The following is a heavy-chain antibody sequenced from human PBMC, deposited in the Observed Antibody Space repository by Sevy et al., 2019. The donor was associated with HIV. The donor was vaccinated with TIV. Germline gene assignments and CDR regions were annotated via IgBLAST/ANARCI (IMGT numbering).Heavy chain of an antibody. Sequence: ASVKVSCKASGGTFNSYGINWVRQAPGQGLEWMGGIIPIFGTTNYAQKFQGRVTITADESTSTVHMELSSLRSEDTAEYYCALDSNAYDIWGQGTMVTVSS. J-gene: IGHJ3*02. CDR2: IIPIFGTT. D-gene: IGHD3-22*01. V-gene: IGHV1-69*13. CDR3: ALDSNAYDI. CDR1: GGTFNSYG.